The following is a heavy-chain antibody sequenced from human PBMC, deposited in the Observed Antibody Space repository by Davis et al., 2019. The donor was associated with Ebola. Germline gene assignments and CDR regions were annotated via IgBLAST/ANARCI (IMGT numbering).Heavy chain of an antibody. Sequence: ASVTVSCKASGYTFTGYYMHWVRQASGQGLEWMGWINPNSGGTNYAQKFQGRVTMTRDTSISTAYMELSRLRSDDTAVYYCARPEHMTTVTNYYYGMDVWGQGTTVTVSS. CDR2: INPNSGGT. CDR1: GYTFTGYY. V-gene: IGHV1-2*02. D-gene: IGHD4-11*01. CDR3: ARPEHMTTVTNYYYGMDV. J-gene: IGHJ6*02.